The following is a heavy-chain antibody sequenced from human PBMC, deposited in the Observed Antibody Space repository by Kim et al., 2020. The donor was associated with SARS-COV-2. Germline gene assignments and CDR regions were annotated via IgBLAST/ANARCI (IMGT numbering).Heavy chain of an antibody. CDR3: ARGGYCSTISCYTVDY. V-gene: IGHV1-8*01. D-gene: IGHD2-2*02. J-gene: IGHJ4*02. Sequence: LQGRVTMTRDTSRNTAYMELSSLRSEDTAVYYCARGGYCSTISCYTVDYWGQGTLVTVSS.